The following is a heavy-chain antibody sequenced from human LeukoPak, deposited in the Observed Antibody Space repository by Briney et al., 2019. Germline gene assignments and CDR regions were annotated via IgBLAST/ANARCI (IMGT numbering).Heavy chain of an antibody. Sequence: GDSLKISCKGSGYSFTSYWIGRVRQMPGKGLELIGIIYPGDSDTRYSPSFQDQVTISTEKSTSTAYLQWSSLQASDTAMYYCARPMAYRSESLGYWGQGTLVTVSS. CDR3: ARPMAYRSESLGY. D-gene: IGHD6-25*01. CDR2: IYPGDSDT. CDR1: GYSFTSYW. V-gene: IGHV5-51*01. J-gene: IGHJ4*02.